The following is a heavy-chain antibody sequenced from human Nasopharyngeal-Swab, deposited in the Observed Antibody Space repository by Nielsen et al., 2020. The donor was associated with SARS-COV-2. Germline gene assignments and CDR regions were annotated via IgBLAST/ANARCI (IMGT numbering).Heavy chain of an antibody. V-gene: IGHV3-23*01. Sequence: GESLKISCAASGFTFSSYVMSWVRQAPGKGLEWVSAISGSGGSTYYADSVKGRFTISRNNSKNTLYLQMNSLRAEDTAVYYCAKYPTANRVFDYWGQGTLVTVSS. CDR3: AKYPTANRVFDY. CDR2: ISGSGGST. J-gene: IGHJ4*02. D-gene: IGHD5-18*01. CDR1: GFTFSSYV.